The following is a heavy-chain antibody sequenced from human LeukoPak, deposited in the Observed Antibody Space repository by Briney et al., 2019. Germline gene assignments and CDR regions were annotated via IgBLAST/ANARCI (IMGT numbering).Heavy chain of an antibody. CDR1: GYTFTGYY. CDR3: AREVDRYCSSTSCYRGVNWFDP. Sequence: ASVKVSCKASGYTFTGYYMHWVRQAPGQGLEWMGWINPNSGGTNYAQKFQGWVTMTRDTSISTAHMELSRLRSGDTAVYYCAREVDRYCSSTSCYRGVNWFDPWGQGTLVTVSS. J-gene: IGHJ5*02. D-gene: IGHD2-2*01. V-gene: IGHV1-2*04. CDR2: INPNSGGT.